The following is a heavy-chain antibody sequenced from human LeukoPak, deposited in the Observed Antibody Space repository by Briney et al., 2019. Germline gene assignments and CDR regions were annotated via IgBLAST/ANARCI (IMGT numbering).Heavy chain of an antibody. V-gene: IGHV3-13*04. CDR1: GFTFSNYA. CDR2: IGTAGDT. J-gene: IGHJ2*01. Sequence: GGSLRLSCAGYGFTFSNYAMSWVRQATGKGLEWVSAIGTAGDTYYPGSVKGRFTISRENAKNSLYLQMNSLRAGDTAVYYCARDSGYSSGWWYFDLWGRGTLVTVSS. CDR3: ARDSGYSSGWWYFDL. D-gene: IGHD6-19*01.